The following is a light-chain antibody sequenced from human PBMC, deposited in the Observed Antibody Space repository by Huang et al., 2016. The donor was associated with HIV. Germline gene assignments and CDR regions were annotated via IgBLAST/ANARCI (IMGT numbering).Light chain of an antibody. Sequence: EIVMTQSPVTLSVSPRESAPLSCRARQNVSTNLAWYQHKPGRAPRLLIYGASTRATSVPARFSASGSGTEFTLTVGGLRSDDFAVYYCQHYDNWAPATFGQGTKLEFK. CDR2: GAS. CDR1: QNVSTN. CDR3: QHYDNWAPAT. J-gene: IGKJ1*01. V-gene: IGKV3-15*01.